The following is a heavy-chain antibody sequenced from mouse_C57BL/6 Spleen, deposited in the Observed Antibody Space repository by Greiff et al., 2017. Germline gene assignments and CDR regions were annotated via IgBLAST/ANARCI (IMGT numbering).Heavy chain of an antibody. D-gene: IGHD1-1*01. J-gene: IGHJ3*01. Sequence: VQGVESGPELVKPGASVKLSCKASGYTFTSYDINWVKQRPGQGLEWIGWIYPRDGSTKYNEKFKGKATLTVDTSSSTAYMELHSLTSEDSAVYFCAREDAYYGSSPFAYWGQGTLVTVSA. CDR3: AREDAYYGSSPFAY. CDR2: IYPRDGST. V-gene: IGHV1-85*01. CDR1: GYTFTSYD.